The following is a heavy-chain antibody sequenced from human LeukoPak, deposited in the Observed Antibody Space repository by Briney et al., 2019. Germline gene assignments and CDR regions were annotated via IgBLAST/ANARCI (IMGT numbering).Heavy chain of an antibody. J-gene: IGHJ4*02. D-gene: IGHD2-21*02. CDR1: GFTVSSNY. V-gene: IGHV3-53*01. CDR2: FYSGGET. CDR3: ARGGGAYCGDDCRRTIDH. Sequence: PGGSLRLSCVVSGFTVSSNYMSWVRQAPGKGLEWVSVFYSGGETYYADSVKGRFTVSRDTSKNTLFLQMDSLRAEDTAVYYCARGGGAYCGDDCRRTIDHWGQGTLVTASS.